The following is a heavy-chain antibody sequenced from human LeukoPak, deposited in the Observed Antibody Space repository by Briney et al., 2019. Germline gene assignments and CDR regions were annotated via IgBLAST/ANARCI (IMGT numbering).Heavy chain of an antibody. CDR1: GGTFSSYA. CDR2: IIPIFGTA. D-gene: IGHD1-26*01. J-gene: IGHJ5*02. V-gene: IGHV1-69*01. Sequence: SVKVSCKASGGTFSSYAISWVRQAPGQGLEWMGGIIPIFGTANYAQKFQGRVTITADESTSTAYMELSSLRSEDTAVCYCASAVGGGYNPNWFDPWGQGTLVTVSS. CDR3: ASAVGGGYNPNWFDP.